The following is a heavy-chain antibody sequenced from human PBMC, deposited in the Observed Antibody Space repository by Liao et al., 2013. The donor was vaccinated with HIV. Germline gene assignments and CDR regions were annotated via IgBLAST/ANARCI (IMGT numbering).Heavy chain of an antibody. CDR2: IYTSGST. Sequence: QVQLQESGPGLVKPSETLSLTCTVSGGSISTYYWNWIRQPAGKGLEWIGRIYTSGSTHYNPSLKSGVTISVDTSKNQFSLKLTSVTAADTAVYYCARAQGNDFWSNYYTFDYWGPGTLVTVSS. CDR3: ARAQGNDFWSNYYTFDY. D-gene: IGHD3-3*01. CDR1: GGSISTYY. V-gene: IGHV4-4*07. J-gene: IGHJ4*02.